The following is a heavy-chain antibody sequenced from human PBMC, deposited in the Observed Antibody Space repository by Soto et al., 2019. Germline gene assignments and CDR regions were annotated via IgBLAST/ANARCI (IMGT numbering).Heavy chain of an antibody. CDR1: GFTFSSYW. J-gene: IGHJ4*02. V-gene: IGHV3-7*01. CDR3: AREEPCFDY. Sequence: EVQLVESGGGLVQPGGSLRLSCAASGFTFSSYWMSWVRQAPGKGLEWVANIKQDGSENNYVDSVKGRFTISRDNAKNAVYLQMNSLRAEDTAVYYCAREEPCFDYWGQGTLVTVSS. CDR2: IKQDGSEN.